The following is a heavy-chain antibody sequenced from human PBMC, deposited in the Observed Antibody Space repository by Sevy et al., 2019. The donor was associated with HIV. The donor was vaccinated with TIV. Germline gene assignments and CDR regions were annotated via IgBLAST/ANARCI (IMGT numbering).Heavy chain of an antibody. Sequence: SETLSLTCTVSGGSISSSSYYWGWIRQPPGKGLEWIGSIYYSGSTYYNPSLKSRVTISVDTSKNQFSLKLSSVTAADTAVYYCARHKHYYGSSGYRPGERSPLIPRPVAAFDIWGQGTMVTVSS. J-gene: IGHJ3*02. V-gene: IGHV4-39*01. CDR1: GGSISSSSYY. CDR2: IYYSGST. D-gene: IGHD3-22*01. CDR3: ARHKHYYGSSGYRPGERSPLIPRPVAAFDI.